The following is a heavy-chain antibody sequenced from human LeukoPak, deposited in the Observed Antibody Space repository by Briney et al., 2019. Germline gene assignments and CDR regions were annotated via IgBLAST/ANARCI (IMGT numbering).Heavy chain of an antibody. CDR1: GGTFSSYA. D-gene: IGHD5-18*01. CDR3: ASGGYSYGWEYYFDY. J-gene: IGHJ4*02. V-gene: IGHV1-69*04. Sequence: VASVKVSCKASGGTFSSYAISWVRQAPGQGLEWMGRIIPILGIANYAQKFQGRVMITADKSTSTAYMELSSLRSEDTAVYYCASGGYSYGWEYYFDYWGQGTLVTVSS. CDR2: IIPILGIA.